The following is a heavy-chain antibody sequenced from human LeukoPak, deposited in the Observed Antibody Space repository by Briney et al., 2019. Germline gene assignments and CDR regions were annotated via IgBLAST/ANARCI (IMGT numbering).Heavy chain of an antibody. CDR1: GFTVSSNY. CDR2: IYSGGTT. Sequence: GGSLRLSCAASGFTVSSNYMSWVRQAPGKGLEWVSVIYSGGTTYYADSVKGRFTISRDNSKKALYLQMNSLRAEDTAVYYCARETGDDAFDIWGQGTMVTVSS. D-gene: IGHD7-27*01. J-gene: IGHJ3*02. CDR3: ARETGDDAFDI. V-gene: IGHV3-66*01.